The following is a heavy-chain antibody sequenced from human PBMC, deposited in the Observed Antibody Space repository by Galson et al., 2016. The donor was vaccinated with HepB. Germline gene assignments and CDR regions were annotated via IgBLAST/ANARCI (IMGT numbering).Heavy chain of an antibody. J-gene: IGHJ6*02. D-gene: IGHD4-23*01. CDR1: GYTFTNYY. CDR2: IDPSVGNT. V-gene: IGHV1-46*01. Sequence: SVKVSCKASGYTFTNYYMHWVRQAPGQGLEWMGIIDPSVGNTSYAQKFQDRVTMTRDTSTSTVYMELSSLRSEDTAVYYCARGPYGGNVEGTYFPGMDVWGPGTTVTVSS. CDR3: ARGPYGGNVEGTYFPGMDV.